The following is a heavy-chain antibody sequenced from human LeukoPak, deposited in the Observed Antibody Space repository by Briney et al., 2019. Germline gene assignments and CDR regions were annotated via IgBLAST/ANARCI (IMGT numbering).Heavy chain of an antibody. D-gene: IGHD6-13*01. Sequence: GGSLRLSCAASGFTLNSCAMHWVRQPPGKGLEWVALISYDESNKFYSDSVKGRFTISRDIANNTVYLQMNSLRPDDTAVYYCAREFGISREVRNSWDNEYYYYGMDVWGQGTTVTVSS. CDR3: AREFGISREVRNSWDNEYYYYGMDV. CDR2: ISYDESNK. J-gene: IGHJ6*02. V-gene: IGHV3-30-3*01. CDR1: GFTLNSCA.